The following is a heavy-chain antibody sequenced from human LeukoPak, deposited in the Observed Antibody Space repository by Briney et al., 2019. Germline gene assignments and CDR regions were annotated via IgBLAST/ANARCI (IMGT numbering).Heavy chain of an antibody. CDR3: GSGIAAAGRRMVGAFDI. CDR2: VKQDGSEK. D-gene: IGHD6-13*01. CDR1: GFTFSSYW. V-gene: IGHV3-7*01. Sequence: GGSLRLSCAASGFTFSSYWMSWVRQAPGKGLEWVANVKQDGSEKYYVDSVKGRFTISRDNAKNSLYLQMNSLRAEDTAVYYCGSGIAAAGRRMVGAFDIWGQGTMVTVSS. J-gene: IGHJ3*02.